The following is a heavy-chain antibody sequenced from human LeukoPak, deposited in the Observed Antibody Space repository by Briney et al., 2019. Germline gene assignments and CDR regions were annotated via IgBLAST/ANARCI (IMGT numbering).Heavy chain of an antibody. J-gene: IGHJ3*02. CDR1: GFTFSSYG. CDR3: AVLTGPTLDAFDI. V-gene: IGHV3-30*02. CDR2: IRYDGSNK. Sequence: GGSLRLSCAASGFTFSSYGMHWVRQAPGKGLEWVAFIRYDGSNKYYADSVKGRFTISRDNSKNTLYLQMNSLRAEDTAVYYCAVLTGPTLDAFDIWGQGTMVTVSS.